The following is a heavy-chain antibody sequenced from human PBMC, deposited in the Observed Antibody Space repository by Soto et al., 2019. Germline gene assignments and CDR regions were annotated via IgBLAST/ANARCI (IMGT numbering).Heavy chain of an antibody. V-gene: IGHV4-34*01. D-gene: IGHD6-19*01. CDR2: INHSGST. CDR1: GGSFSGYY. Sequence: SETLSLTCAVYGGSFSGYYWSWIRQPPGKGLEWIGEINHSGSTNYNPSLKSRVTISVDTSKNQFSLKLSSVTAADTAVYYCVGYSSGWYDYWGQGTLVT. J-gene: IGHJ4*02. CDR3: VGYSSGWYDY.